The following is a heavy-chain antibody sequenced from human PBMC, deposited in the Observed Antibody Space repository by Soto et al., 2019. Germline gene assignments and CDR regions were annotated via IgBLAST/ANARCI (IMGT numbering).Heavy chain of an antibody. D-gene: IGHD1-26*01. Sequence: GGSLRLTCTASGFTFKAHWMHWVRQSPGKGLVWVSRIYFDGITTNYADSVKGRLTVSRDNAKHTVYLHVNTPGDEDTAVYCCARGGAMGVDYWGQGTLVTVSS. CDR1: GFTFKAHW. CDR3: ARGGAMGVDY. J-gene: IGHJ4*02. CDR2: IYFDGITT. V-gene: IGHV3-74*01.